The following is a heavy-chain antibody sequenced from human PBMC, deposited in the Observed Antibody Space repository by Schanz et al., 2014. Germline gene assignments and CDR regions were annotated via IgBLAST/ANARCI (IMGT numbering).Heavy chain of an antibody. CDR2: ISYDGSSK. D-gene: IGHD6-6*01. J-gene: IGHJ6*02. V-gene: IGHV3-33*03. Sequence: VQLVESGGGLVQPGGSLRLSCAASGFTFSIYGMSWVRQAPGKGLEWVALISYDGSSKNHADSVQGRFTISRDNAKNSLYLQMNSLRAEDTAVYFCATEGPRGTRHPINYYYAMDNWGQGTKVTV. CDR3: ATEGPRGTRHPINYYYAMDN. CDR1: GFTFSIYG.